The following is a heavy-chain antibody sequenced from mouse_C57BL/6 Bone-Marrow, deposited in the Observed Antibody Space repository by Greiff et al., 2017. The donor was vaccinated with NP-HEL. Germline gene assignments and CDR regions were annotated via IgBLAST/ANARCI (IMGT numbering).Heavy chain of an antibody. V-gene: IGHV1-72*01. D-gene: IGHD1-1*01. Sequence: QVQLKQPGAELVKPGASVKLSCKASGYTFTSYWMHWVKQRPGRGLEWIGRIDPNSGGTKYNAKFKSKATLTVDKPSSTAYMQLSSLTSEDSAVYDCARDHYYGSLYWYFDVWGTGTTVTVSS. CDR3: ARDHYYGSLYWYFDV. CDR1: GYTFTSYW. CDR2: IDPNSGGT. J-gene: IGHJ1*03.